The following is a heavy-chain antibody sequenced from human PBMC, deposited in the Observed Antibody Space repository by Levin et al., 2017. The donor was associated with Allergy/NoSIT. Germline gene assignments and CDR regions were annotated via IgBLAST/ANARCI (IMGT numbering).Heavy chain of an antibody. CDR3: ATLGEYTFGPDAFDI. V-gene: IGHV4-4*02. D-gene: IGHD3-16*01. J-gene: IGHJ3*02. CDR1: GASITSTNW. CDR2: IYHSGTT. Sequence: GSLRLSCVVSGASITSTNWWSWVRQPPGKGLEWIGEIYHSGTTNHNPSLKSRVTISIDQSKNQFSLNLRSVTAADTEIYYCATLGEYTFGPDAFDIWGQGTMVTVSS.